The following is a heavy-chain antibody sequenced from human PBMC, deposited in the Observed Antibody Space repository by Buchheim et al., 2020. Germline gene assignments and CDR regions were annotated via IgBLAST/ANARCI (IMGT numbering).Heavy chain of an antibody. D-gene: IGHD3-10*01. J-gene: IGHJ4*02. CDR2: IDYSGST. CDR3: ARHGTDYYGSGSYYNDYYFDY. Sequence: QLQLQESGPGLVKPSETLSLTCTVSGGSISSSSYYWGWIRQPPGKGLEWIGSIDYSGSTYYNPSLKSRVTISVDTSKNQFSLKLSSVTAADTAVYYCARHGTDYYGSGSYYNDYYFDYWGQGTL. V-gene: IGHV4-39*01. CDR1: GGSISSSSYY.